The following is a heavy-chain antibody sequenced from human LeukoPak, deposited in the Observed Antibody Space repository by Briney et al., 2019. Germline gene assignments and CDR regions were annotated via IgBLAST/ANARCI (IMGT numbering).Heavy chain of an antibody. CDR3: ARSCRSSGGVYYFDY. Sequence: GASVKVSCKASGYTFTSYGISWVRQAPGQGLEWMGWISAYNGNTNYAQKLQGRVTMTTDTSTSTAYMELRSLRSDDTAVYYCARSCRSSGGVYYFDYWGQGTLVTVSS. D-gene: IGHD6-19*01. V-gene: IGHV1-18*01. CDR2: ISAYNGNT. J-gene: IGHJ4*02. CDR1: GYTFTSYG.